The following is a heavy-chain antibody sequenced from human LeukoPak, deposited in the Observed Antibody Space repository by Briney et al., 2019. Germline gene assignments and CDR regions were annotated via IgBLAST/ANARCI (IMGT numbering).Heavy chain of an antibody. CDR1: GFTFTNYW. D-gene: IGHD1-1*01. CDR2: IKQDGSEQ. Sequence: PGGSLRLSCAASGFTFTNYWMSWVRQAPGKGLEWVGNIKQDGSEQYYLGSVKGRFTISRDNAENSLYLQLNSLRAEDTALYSCAREGTTEFDSWGQGILVTVSS. J-gene: IGHJ4*02. CDR3: AREGTTEFDS. V-gene: IGHV3-7*01.